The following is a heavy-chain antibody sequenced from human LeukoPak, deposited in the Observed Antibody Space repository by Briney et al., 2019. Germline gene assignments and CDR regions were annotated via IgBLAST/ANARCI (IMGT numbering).Heavy chain of an antibody. D-gene: IGHD1-26*01. J-gene: IGHJ4*01. V-gene: IGHV3-48*03. Sequence: GGSLRLSCAASGFTFNNYVIHWVRQAPGKGLEWLSYISSSGSTMYYADSVKGRITISRDNAKNSLYLQMNSLRAEDTAVYYCARVLAGATYFDYWGQGTLVTVSS. CDR3: ARVLAGATYFDY. CDR1: GFTFNNYV. CDR2: ISSSGSTM.